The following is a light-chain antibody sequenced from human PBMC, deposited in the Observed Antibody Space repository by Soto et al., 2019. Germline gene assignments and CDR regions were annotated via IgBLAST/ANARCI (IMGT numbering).Light chain of an antibody. Sequence: QSVQTQPASVSGSPGQSITISCTGTSSDVGGYDYVSWYQLHPGKAPKLMVFEVSNRPSGVSYRFSGSKSGNTASLTISGLQAEDEADYFCSSYSISTAYLFGTGTKVTVL. CDR2: EVS. V-gene: IGLV2-14*01. CDR3: SSYSISTAYL. CDR1: SSDVGGYDY. J-gene: IGLJ1*01.